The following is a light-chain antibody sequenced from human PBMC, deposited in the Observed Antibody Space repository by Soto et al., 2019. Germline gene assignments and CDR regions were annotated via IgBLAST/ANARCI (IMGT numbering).Light chain of an antibody. CDR1: QSVSRN. J-gene: IGKJ5*01. Sequence: EIMMTHSPATLSVSPGERATVSCRASQSVSRNLAWYQQKPGQAPRLLIHGASTRATGIPARFSGSGSGTEFTLTISSLQSEDFAVYYCQQYHNWPPITFGQGTRLEIK. CDR3: QQYHNWPPIT. CDR2: GAS. V-gene: IGKV3D-15*01.